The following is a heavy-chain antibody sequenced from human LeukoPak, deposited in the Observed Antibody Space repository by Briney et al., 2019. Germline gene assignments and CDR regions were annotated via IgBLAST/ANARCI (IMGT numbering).Heavy chain of an antibody. J-gene: IGHJ3*02. Sequence: SSETLSLTCTVSGGSISSSSYYWGWIRQPPGKGLEWLGSIYYSGSTYYNPSLKSRVTISVDTSKNQFSLKLSSVTAADTAVYYCARQCSSTSCYGAFDIWGQGTMVTVSS. CDR1: GGSISSSSYY. CDR2: IYYSGST. V-gene: IGHV4-39*01. D-gene: IGHD2-2*01. CDR3: ARQCSSTSCYGAFDI.